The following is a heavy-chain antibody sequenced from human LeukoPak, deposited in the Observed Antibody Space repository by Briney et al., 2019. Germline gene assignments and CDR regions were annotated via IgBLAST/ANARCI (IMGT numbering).Heavy chain of an antibody. CDR3: ARSSPTIFGVVIPADY. J-gene: IGHJ4*02. V-gene: IGHV1-8*01. CDR1: GYTFTSYD. Sequence: GASVKVSCKASGYTFTSYDINWVRQATGQGLEWMGWMNPNSGNTGYAQKFQGRVTMTRNTSISTAYMELSSLRSDDTAVYYCARSSPTIFGVVIPADYWGQGTLVTVSS. D-gene: IGHD3-3*01. CDR2: MNPNSGNT.